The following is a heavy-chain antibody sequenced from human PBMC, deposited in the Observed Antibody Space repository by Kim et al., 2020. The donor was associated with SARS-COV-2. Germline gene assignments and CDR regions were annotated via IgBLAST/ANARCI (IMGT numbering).Heavy chain of an antibody. CDR1: GGSISSSSYY. CDR3: ARNSDVSGCAVNWSDP. Sequence: SETLSLTCTVSGGSISSSSYYWGWIRQPPGKGLEWIGSIYYSGRTYYNPSLKSRVTISVDTSKNQFSLKLSSVTAADTAVYYCARNSDVSGCAVNWSDPWGQGTLVTVSA. CDR2: IYYSGRT. V-gene: IGHV4-39*01. J-gene: IGHJ5*02. D-gene: IGHD3-10*01.